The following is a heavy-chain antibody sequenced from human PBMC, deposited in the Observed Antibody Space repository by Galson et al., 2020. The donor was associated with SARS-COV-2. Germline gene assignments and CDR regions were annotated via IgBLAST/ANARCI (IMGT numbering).Heavy chain of an antibody. Sequence: LSLTCTVSGGSISTYYWSWIRQPPGKGMEWIGYIYFSGNTKYNPSLNSRVTISIDTSKNQFSLKLTSVTASDTAVYYCARGTGELWGQGTLVTVSS. D-gene: IGHD1-26*01. V-gene: IGHV4-59*13. J-gene: IGHJ4*02. CDR2: IYFSGNT. CDR3: ARGTGEL. CDR1: GGSISTYY.